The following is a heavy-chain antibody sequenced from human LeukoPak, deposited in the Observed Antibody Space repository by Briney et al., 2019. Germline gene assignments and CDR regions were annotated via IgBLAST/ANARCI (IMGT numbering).Heavy chain of an antibody. J-gene: IGHJ5*02. D-gene: IGHD5-18*01. CDR3: ARQLWSSYGWFDP. V-gene: IGHV4-39*01. Sequence: SETLSLTCTVSGGSISSSSYYWGWIRPPPGKGLEWIGSIYYSGSTYYNPSLKSRVTISVDTSKNQFSLKLSSVTAADTAVYYCARQLWSSYGWFDPWGQGTLVTVSS. CDR1: GGSISSSSYY. CDR2: IYYSGST.